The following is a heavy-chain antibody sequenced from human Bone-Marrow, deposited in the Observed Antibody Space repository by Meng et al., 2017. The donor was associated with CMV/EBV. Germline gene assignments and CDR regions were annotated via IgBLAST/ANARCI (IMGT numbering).Heavy chain of an antibody. CDR3: ARVGYYDFWSGYSFYQSGGMDV. CDR2: IYYSGST. CDR1: GGSISSSSYY. J-gene: IGHJ6*02. Sequence: SETLSLTCTVSGGSISSSSYYWGWIRQPPGKGLEWIGSIYYSGSTYYNPSLKSRVTISVDTSKNQFSLKLSSVTAADKAVYYCARVGYYDFWSGYSFYQSGGMDVWGQGTTVTVSS. D-gene: IGHD3-3*01. V-gene: IGHV4-39*01.